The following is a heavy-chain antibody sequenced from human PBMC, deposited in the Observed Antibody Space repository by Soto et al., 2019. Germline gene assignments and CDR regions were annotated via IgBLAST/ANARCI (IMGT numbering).Heavy chain of an antibody. CDR2: IYHSGST. J-gene: IGHJ4*02. Sequence: QVQLQESGPGLVKPSQTLSLTCTVSGSSISSGSYYWSWIRQHPGKGLEWIGYIYHSGSTYYNPSLKSRATISLDTSKNQFSLKLSSVTAADTVVYYCARDYMAVVDWGQGTLVTVSS. CDR1: GSSISSGSYY. CDR3: ARDYMAVVD. D-gene: IGHD2-15*01. V-gene: IGHV4-31*03.